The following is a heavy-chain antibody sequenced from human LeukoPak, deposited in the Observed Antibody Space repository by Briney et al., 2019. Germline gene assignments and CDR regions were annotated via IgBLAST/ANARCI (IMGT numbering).Heavy chain of an antibody. D-gene: IGHD3-22*01. J-gene: IGHJ4*02. V-gene: IGHV3-15*01. CDR1: GFTFSNAW. Sequence: GSLRLSCAASGFTFSNAWMSWVRQAPGKGLEWVGRIKSKTDGGTTDYAAPVKGRFTISRDDSKNTLYLQMNSLKTEDTAVYYCTTAYYYDSSGYPFDYWGQGTLVTVSS. CDR3: TTAYYYDSSGYPFDY. CDR2: IKSKTDGGTT.